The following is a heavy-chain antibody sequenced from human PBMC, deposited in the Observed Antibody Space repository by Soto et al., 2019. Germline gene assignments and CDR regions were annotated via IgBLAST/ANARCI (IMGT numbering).Heavy chain of an antibody. Sequence: LRLSCAASGFTFSSYAMSWVRQAPGKGLEWVSAISGSGGSTYYADSVKGRFTISRDNSKNTLYLQMNSLRAEDTAVYYCAKARSGVYAAFDIWGQGTMVTVSS. D-gene: IGHD2-8*01. V-gene: IGHV3-23*01. CDR3: AKARSGVYAAFDI. CDR1: GFTFSSYA. CDR2: ISGSGGST. J-gene: IGHJ3*02.